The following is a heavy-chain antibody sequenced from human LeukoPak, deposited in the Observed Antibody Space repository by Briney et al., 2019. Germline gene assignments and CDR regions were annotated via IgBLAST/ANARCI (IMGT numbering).Heavy chain of an antibody. D-gene: IGHD3-10*01. CDR1: GYTFTSYG. Sequence: ASVKVSCKASGYTFTSYGISWVRQAPGQGLEWMGWISAYNGNTNYAQKLQGRVTMTTDTSTSTAYMELRSLRSDGTAVYYCARTRRITMVRGVIRNWFDPWGQGTLVTVSS. CDR2: ISAYNGNT. V-gene: IGHV1-18*01. CDR3: ARTRRITMVRGVIRNWFDP. J-gene: IGHJ5*02.